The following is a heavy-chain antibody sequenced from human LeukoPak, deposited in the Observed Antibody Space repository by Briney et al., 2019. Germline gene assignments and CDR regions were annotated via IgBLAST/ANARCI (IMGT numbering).Heavy chain of an antibody. J-gene: IGHJ4*02. V-gene: IGHV3-15*01. CDR3: TTAYYDSSGYYNDY. CDR2: IKSKTDGGTT. Sequence: TGGSLRLSCAASGFTFSNAWMSWVRQAPGKGLEWVGRIKSKTDGGTTDYAAPVKGRFTISRDDSKNTLYLQMNSLKTEDTAVYYCTTAYYDSSGYYNDYWGQGTLVTVSS. D-gene: IGHD3-22*01. CDR1: GFTFSNAW.